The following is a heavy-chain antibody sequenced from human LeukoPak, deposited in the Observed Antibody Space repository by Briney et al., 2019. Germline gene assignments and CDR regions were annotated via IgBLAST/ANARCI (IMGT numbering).Heavy chain of an antibody. D-gene: IGHD4-17*01. V-gene: IGHV3-33*01. CDR2: IWYDGSNK. CDR1: GFTFRSYA. J-gene: IGHJ4*02. CDR3: ARHPKKSYGDYWYYFDY. Sequence: PGRSLRLSCAASGFTFRSYAMHWVRQAPGEGLEWVAVIWYDGSNKYYEDSVKGRFTISRDNSKNTLYLQMISLTAEDTAFYYCARHPKKSYGDYWYYFDYWGQGTLVTVSS.